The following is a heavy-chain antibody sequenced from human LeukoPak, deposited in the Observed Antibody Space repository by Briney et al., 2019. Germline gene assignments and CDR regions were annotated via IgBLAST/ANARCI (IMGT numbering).Heavy chain of an antibody. J-gene: IGHJ6*03. Sequence: GGSLRLSCAASGFTFSNYGMNWVRQAPGKGLERVSYISGGGTTIYYADSVKGRFTISRDSAKDSLDLQMNSLRAEDTAVYYCAREPVYYYYMDVWGKGTTVTVSS. CDR3: AREPVYYYYMDV. V-gene: IGHV3-48*01. CDR2: ISGGGTTI. CDR1: GFTFSNYG.